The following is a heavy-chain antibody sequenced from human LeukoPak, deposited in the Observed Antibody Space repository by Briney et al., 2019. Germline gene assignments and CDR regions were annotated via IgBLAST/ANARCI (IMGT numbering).Heavy chain of an antibody. V-gene: IGHV1-69*04. J-gene: IGHJ5*02. CDR1: GGTFSSYA. Sequence: SVKVSCKASGGTFSSYAISWVRQAPGQGLEWMGRIIPILGIANYAQKFQGRVTITADKSTSTAYMGLSSLRSEDTAVYYCARDGGNLPFDPWGQGTLVTVSS. CDR2: IIPILGIA. D-gene: IGHD4-23*01. CDR3: ARDGGNLPFDP.